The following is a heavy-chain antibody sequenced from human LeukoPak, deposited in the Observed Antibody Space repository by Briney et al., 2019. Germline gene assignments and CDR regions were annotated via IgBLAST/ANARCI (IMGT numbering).Heavy chain of an antibody. CDR1: GFTFSNYW. Sequence: GSLRLSCAASGFTFSNYWMHWVRQAPGKGLVYVSRINSDGSSANYADSVQGRFTSSRDNAKNTLYLEMNSLRADDTAVYYCARPVTGTYAPLEYWGQGTVVTVSS. CDR2: INSDGSSA. CDR3: ARPVTGTYAPLEY. D-gene: IGHD1-1*01. J-gene: IGHJ4*02. V-gene: IGHV3-74*01.